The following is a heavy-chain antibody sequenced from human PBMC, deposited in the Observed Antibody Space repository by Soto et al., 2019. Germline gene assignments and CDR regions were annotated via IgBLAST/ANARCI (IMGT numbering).Heavy chain of an antibody. Sequence: LGGSLRLSCAASGFTFSSYAMTWVRQAPGKGLEWVSSISGSGASTYYADSVKGRFTISRDNSKNTVYVQMNSLRVDDTAVYYCAKGRTAWIFFDYWDQGTLVTVSS. J-gene: IGHJ4*02. D-gene: IGHD1-1*01. V-gene: IGHV3-23*01. CDR1: GFTFSSYA. CDR2: ISGSGAST. CDR3: AKGRTAWIFFDY.